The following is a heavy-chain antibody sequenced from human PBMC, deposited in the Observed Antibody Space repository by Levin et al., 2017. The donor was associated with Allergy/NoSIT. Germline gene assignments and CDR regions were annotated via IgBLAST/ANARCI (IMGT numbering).Heavy chain of an antibody. D-gene: IGHD4-23*01. Sequence: GGSLRLSCAASGFPFDSYAMSWVRQAPGRGLEWVSAISGSGGSTYYADSVKGRFTVSRDNSKNTLFLQMNSLRAEDTAVYYCAKDRDYGGSSGVFDYWGQGTLVTVSS. V-gene: IGHV3-23*01. J-gene: IGHJ4*02. CDR1: GFPFDSYA. CDR2: ISGSGGST. CDR3: AKDRDYGGSSGVFDY.